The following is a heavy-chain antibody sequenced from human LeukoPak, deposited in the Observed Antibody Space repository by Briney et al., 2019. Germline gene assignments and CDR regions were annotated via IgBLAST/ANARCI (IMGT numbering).Heavy chain of an antibody. D-gene: IGHD6-6*01. CDR3: AKDKSIAAPVYYMDV. CDR2: IRYDGSNK. CDR1: GFTFSSYG. V-gene: IGHV3-30*02. Sequence: GGSLRLSCAASGFTFSSYGMHWVRQAPGKGLEWVGFIRYDGSNKYYADSVKGRFTISRDNSKNTLYLQMNSLRAEDTAVYYCAKDKSIAAPVYYMDVWGKRTTVTVSS. J-gene: IGHJ6*03.